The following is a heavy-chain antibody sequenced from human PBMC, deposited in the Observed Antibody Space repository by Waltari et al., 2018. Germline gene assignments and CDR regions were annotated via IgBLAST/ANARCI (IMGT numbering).Heavy chain of an antibody. J-gene: IGHJ4*02. CDR3: ARVWGSYRSFDY. CDR2: LSASGGTI. Sequence: EVQLVESGGGLVQPGGSLRLSCAASGFTFNSYAESWVRQGQGKGLKVASALSASGGTIYYSDSANGRITITRDNDKSTVYLQMNSLGAEDTAIYYCARVWGSYRSFDYWGQGTLVTVSS. D-gene: IGHD3-16*02. V-gene: IGHV3-23*04. CDR1: GFTFNSYA.